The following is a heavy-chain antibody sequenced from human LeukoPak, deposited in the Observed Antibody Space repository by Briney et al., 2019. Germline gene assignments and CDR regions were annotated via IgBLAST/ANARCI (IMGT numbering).Heavy chain of an antibody. CDR3: ARDPDRLGSQY. Sequence: ASVKVSCKSSGYTFTSNGISWVRQPPGQGLEWMGWISAYNSNTTYAHKLQGRVTMTTDTSTSTASMELRSLRSYHTAVYYCARDPDRLGSQYWGQGALVSVSS. V-gene: IGHV1-18*01. J-gene: IGHJ4*02. CDR1: GYTFTSNG. CDR2: ISAYNSNT. D-gene: IGHD3-10*02.